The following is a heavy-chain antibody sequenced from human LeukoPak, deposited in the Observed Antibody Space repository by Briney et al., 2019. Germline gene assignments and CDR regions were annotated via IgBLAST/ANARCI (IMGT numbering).Heavy chain of an antibody. CDR2: IKSKTDGGTI. J-gene: IGHJ3*02. CDR1: GFTFSNAW. V-gene: IGHV3-15*01. CDR3: AKDRSGPAATDAFDI. D-gene: IGHD2-2*01. Sequence: PGGSLRLSCASSGFTFSNAWMTWVRQAPEKGLEWVGRIKSKTDGGTIDYAAPVKGRFIISRDDSKNTLYLQMNSLKTEDTAVYYCAKDRSGPAATDAFDIWGQGTMVTVSS.